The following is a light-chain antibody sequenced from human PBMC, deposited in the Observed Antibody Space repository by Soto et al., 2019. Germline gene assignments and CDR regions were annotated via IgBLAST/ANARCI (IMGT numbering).Light chain of an antibody. J-gene: IGKJ4*01. Sequence: DIVMTQSPLSLPVTPGEPASISCRSSQSLLARNGNHYLDWYLQKPGQSPQLLIYLGSNRASGVPDRFSGSGSGADFTLKISRVEAEDVGVYYCMQALHFPLTFGGGTKVDIK. CDR2: LGS. CDR3: MQALHFPLT. CDR1: QSLLARNGNHY. V-gene: IGKV2-28*01.